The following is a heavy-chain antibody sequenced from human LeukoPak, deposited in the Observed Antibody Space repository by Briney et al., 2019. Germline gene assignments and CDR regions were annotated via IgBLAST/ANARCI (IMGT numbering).Heavy chain of an antibody. V-gene: IGHV1-18*01. CDR2: ISAYKGVT. Sequence: GASVKVSCKPSGYTFISYGIGWVRQAPGQGLEWVGWISAYKGVTDYGQNFQGRVAMTSETSTSTVYLELMSLTVEDTAVYYCARVNDIAVVAPAGPHYGYWGQGTLVTVSS. J-gene: IGHJ4*02. CDR3: ARVNDIAVVAPAGPHYGY. CDR1: GYTFISYG. D-gene: IGHD2-15*01.